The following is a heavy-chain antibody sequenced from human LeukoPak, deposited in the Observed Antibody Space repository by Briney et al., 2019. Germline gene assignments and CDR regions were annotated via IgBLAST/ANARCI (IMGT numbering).Heavy chain of an antibody. CDR3: ARFSPSSNPYGMDV. CDR1: GFTFSSYW. V-gene: IGHV3-7*01. CDR2: IKQDGSEK. J-gene: IGHJ6*02. D-gene: IGHD3-10*01. Sequence: PGGSLRLSCAASGFTFSSYWMSWVRQAPGKGLEWVANIKQDGSEKYYVDSVKGRFTISRDNAKNSLYLQMNSLRAEDTAVYYCARFSPSSNPYGMDVWGQGTTVTVSS.